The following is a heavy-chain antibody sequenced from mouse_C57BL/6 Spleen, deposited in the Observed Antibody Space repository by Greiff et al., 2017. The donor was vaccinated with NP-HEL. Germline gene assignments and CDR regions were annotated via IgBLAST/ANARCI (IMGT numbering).Heavy chain of an antibody. D-gene: IGHD1-2*01. CDR1: GFTFSSYA. J-gene: IGHJ2*01. Sequence: EVMLVESGGGLVKPGGSLKLSCAASGFTFSSYAMSWVRQTPEKRLEWVATISDGGSYTYYPDNVKGRFTISRDNAKNNLYLQMSHLKSEDTAMYYCARANIGYWGQGTTLTVSS. V-gene: IGHV5-4*03. CDR3: ARANIGY. CDR2: ISDGGSYT.